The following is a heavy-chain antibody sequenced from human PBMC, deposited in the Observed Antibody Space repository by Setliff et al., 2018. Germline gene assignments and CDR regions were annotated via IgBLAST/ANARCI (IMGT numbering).Heavy chain of an antibody. Sequence: GGSVRLSCEGSGFIFGSYAMGWVRQAPGKGLEWLSSISGDGDTTYNADSVNGRFTISRDNPKNTLYLQMNSLSGDDTAVYYCAKFISYYYYGMDGWGQGTTVTVSS. CDR1: GFIFGSYA. V-gene: IGHV3-23*01. J-gene: IGHJ6*02. CDR3: AKFISYYYYGMDG. CDR2: ISGDGDTT.